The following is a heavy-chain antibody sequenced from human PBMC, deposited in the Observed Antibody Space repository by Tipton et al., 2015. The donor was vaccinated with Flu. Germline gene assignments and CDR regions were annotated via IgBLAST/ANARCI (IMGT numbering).Heavy chain of an antibody. Sequence: SLRLSCAASGFTFSSFWMSWVRQAPGKGLEWVANIKHDGSDKYYVDSVKGRFTISRDNAKNSPYLQMNSLRAEDTAVYYCARGGGNYHYWGQGALVTVSS. D-gene: IGHD1-26*01. V-gene: IGHV3-7*01. J-gene: IGHJ4*02. CDR1: GFTFSSFW. CDR2: IKHDGSDK. CDR3: ARGGGNYHY.